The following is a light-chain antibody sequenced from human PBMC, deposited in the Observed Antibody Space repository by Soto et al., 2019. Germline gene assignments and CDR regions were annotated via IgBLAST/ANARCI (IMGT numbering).Light chain of an antibody. CDR1: QSVSSKY. CDR3: QQYGRLIFN. V-gene: IGKV3-20*01. J-gene: IGKJ3*01. Sequence: IVLPVSHDPPCLSPGESATLSCRASQSVSSKYLAWYQQKPGQAPRVLIYGASSRATGIPDRFSGGGSGTDFTLTISRLEPEDFAVYYCQQYGRLIFNFGPVGKVDIK. CDR2: GAS.